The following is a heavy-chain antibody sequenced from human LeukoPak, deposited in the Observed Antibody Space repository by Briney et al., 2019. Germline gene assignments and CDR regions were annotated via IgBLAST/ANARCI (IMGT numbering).Heavy chain of an antibody. CDR2: INPKNAGT. J-gene: IGHJ4*02. CDR1: GYTFTGHY. V-gene: IGHV1-2*02. CDR3: ARGRYGSGTYRFDY. Sequence: ASVKVSCKASGYTFTGHYMHWVRQAPGQGLEWMGWINPKNAGTNYAQKFQGRVTMTRDTSTGTVYMELSSLRSEDTAVYYCARGRYGSGTYRFDYRGQGTLVTVSS. D-gene: IGHD3-10*01.